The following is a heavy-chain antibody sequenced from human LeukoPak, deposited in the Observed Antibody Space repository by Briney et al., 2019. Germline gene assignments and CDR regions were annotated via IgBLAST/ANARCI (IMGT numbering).Heavy chain of an antibody. Sequence: ASVKVSCKASGYIFTSYYIHWVRQAPGQGLEWMGLIYPSDGSTRYAQKFQGRVTMTRDTSTTTVYMVLSSLRSEDTAMYYCARARGNWNDRNWFDPWGQGTLVTVSS. J-gene: IGHJ5*02. V-gene: IGHV1-46*01. CDR3: ARARGNWNDRNWFDP. CDR2: IYPSDGST. D-gene: IGHD1-20*01. CDR1: GYIFTSYY.